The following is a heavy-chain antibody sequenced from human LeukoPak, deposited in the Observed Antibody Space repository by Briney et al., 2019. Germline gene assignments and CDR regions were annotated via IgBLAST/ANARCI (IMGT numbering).Heavy chain of an antibody. CDR3: ARDDVPYYYDSSGYRHYFDY. J-gene: IGHJ4*02. Sequence: GGSLRLSCAASGFTFSSYSMNWVRQAPGKGLEWVSSISSSSSYIYYADSVKGRFTTSRDNAKNSLYLQMNSLRAEDTAVYYCARDDVPYYYDSSGYRHYFDYWGQGTLVTVSS. CDR1: GFTFSSYS. CDR2: ISSSSSYI. D-gene: IGHD3-22*01. V-gene: IGHV3-21*01.